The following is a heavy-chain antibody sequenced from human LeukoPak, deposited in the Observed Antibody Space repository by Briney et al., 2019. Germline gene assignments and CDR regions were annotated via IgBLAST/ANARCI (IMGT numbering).Heavy chain of an antibody. CDR2: ISWNSGSI. V-gene: IGHV3-9*01. Sequence: PGRSLRLSCAASGFTFDDYAMHWVRHAPGKGLEWVSGISWNSGSIGYADSVKGRFTISRDNAKNSLYLQMNSLRAEDTALYYCAKGNVRGYSYGLFDYWGQGTLVTVSS. CDR3: AKGNVRGYSYGLFDY. D-gene: IGHD5-18*01. CDR1: GFTFDDYA. J-gene: IGHJ4*02.